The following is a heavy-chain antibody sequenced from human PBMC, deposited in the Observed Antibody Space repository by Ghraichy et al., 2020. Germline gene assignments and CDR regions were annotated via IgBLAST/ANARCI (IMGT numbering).Heavy chain of an antibody. CDR2: ISSSSSYI. J-gene: IGHJ4*02. V-gene: IGHV3-21*01. CDR1: GFTFSSYS. D-gene: IGHD4-17*01. CDR3: ARGEATVSPFDY. Sequence: GGSLRLSCAASGFTFSSYSMNWVRQAPGKGLEWVSSISSSSSYIYYADSVKGRFTISRDNAKNSLYLQMNSLRAEDTAVYYCARGEATVSPFDYWGQGTLVTVSS.